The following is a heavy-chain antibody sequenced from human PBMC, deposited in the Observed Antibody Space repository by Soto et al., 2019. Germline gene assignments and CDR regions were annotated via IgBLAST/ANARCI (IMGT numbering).Heavy chain of an antibody. CDR3: AKDRAPTYGDYVYFDY. D-gene: IGHD4-17*01. Sequence: GWSLRLSCAASVFTFISYAMSWVRQAPGKGLEWVSAISGSGGSTYYADSVKGRFTISRDNSKNTLYLQMNSLRAEDTAVYYCAKDRAPTYGDYVYFDYWGQGTLVTVS. CDR2: ISGSGGST. CDR1: VFTFISYA. V-gene: IGHV3-23*01. J-gene: IGHJ4*02.